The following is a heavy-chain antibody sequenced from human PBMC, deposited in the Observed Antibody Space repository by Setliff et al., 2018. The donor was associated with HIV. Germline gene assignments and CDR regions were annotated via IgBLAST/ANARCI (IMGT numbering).Heavy chain of an antibody. Sequence: SGGSLRLSCAASGFTFNTYGMNWVRQAPGKGLEWVARIRNKKNGGTADYGAPVQGRFTISRDDSKKTLYLQMNSLKTEDTAVYYCTTEDPWLRFGHWGQGTLVTAPQ. J-gene: IGHJ5*02. CDR2: IRNKKNGGTA. CDR3: TTEDPWLRFGH. CDR1: GFTFNTYG. D-gene: IGHD5-12*01. V-gene: IGHV3-15*01.